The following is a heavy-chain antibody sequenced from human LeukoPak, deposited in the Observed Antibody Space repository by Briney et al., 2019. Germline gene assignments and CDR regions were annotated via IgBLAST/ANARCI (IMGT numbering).Heavy chain of an antibody. CDR3: ARGPHLGQAADY. J-gene: IGHJ4*02. Sequence: SETLSLTCTVSGDSISGTSYFWSWVRQPAGKGLEWLGRIYASGRTSYNPSLTGRLSISVDTSKSQFSLKLTSVTAADTAVYYCARGPHLGQAADYWGQGILVTVSS. V-gene: IGHV4-61*02. CDR1: GDSISGTSYF. D-gene: IGHD7-27*01. CDR2: IYASGRT.